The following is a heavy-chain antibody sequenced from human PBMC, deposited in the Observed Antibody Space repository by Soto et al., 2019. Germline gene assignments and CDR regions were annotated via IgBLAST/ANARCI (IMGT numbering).Heavy chain of an antibody. D-gene: IGHD2-2*01. CDR3: ARERIVVVPAAHPPWFDP. J-gene: IGHJ5*02. Sequence: GGSLRLSCAASGFTFSSYAMHWVRQAPGKGLEWVAVISYDGSNKYYADSVKGRFTISRDNSKNTLYLQMNSLRAEDTAAYYCARERIVVVPAAHPPWFDPWGQGTLVTVSS. CDR1: GFTFSSYA. CDR2: ISYDGSNK. V-gene: IGHV3-30-3*01.